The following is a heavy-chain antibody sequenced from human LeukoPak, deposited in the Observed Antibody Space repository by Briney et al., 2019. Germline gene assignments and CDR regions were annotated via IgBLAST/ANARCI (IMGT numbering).Heavy chain of an antibody. J-gene: IGHJ4*02. CDR1: GFTFSSYP. CDR2: ISTGGGST. V-gene: IGHV3-23*01. CDR3: ARAMMVVANLWGVFDY. Sequence: GGSLRLSCAVSGFTFSSYPMSWVRQAPGKGLEWVSGISTGGGSTNHADSMKGRFTISRDNSKNTLYLQMNSLRTEDTAVYYCARAMMVVANLWGVFDYWGQGTRVTVSS. D-gene: IGHD3-22*01.